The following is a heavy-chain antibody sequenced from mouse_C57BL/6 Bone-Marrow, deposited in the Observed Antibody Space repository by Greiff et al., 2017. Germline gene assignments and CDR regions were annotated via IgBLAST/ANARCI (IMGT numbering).Heavy chain of an antibody. Sequence: QVQLQQSGAELVKPGASVKLSCKASGYTFTSYWMQWVKQRPGQGLEWIGEIDPSDSYTNYNQKFKGKATLTVDTSSSTAYMQLSSLTSEDSAVYYCARFFYYYGSGFAYWGQGTLVTVSA. CDR2: IDPSDSYT. CDR1: GYTFTSYW. CDR3: ARFFYYYGSGFAY. J-gene: IGHJ3*01. V-gene: IGHV1-50*01. D-gene: IGHD1-1*01.